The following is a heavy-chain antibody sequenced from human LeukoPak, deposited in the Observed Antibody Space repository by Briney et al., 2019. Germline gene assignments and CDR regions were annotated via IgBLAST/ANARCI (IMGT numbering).Heavy chain of an antibody. J-gene: IGHJ5*02. Sequence: PGASQRLFCPASGFTFSDYWMTWVRQAPGKGPEWVANIKQDGGEQYYVDSVEGRFTISRDNAKNSLYLQMNSLRAEDTAVYLCARSRRDPYDYDSSGYYVGGTDWFDAWGQETLVTVPS. CDR1: GFTFSDYW. CDR2: IKQDGGEQ. CDR3: ARSRRDPYDYDSSGYYVGGTDWFDA. D-gene: IGHD3-22*01. V-gene: IGHV3-7*01.